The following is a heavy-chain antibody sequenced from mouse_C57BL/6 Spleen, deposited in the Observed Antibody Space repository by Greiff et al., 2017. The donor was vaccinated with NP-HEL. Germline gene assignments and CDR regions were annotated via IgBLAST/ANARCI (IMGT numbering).Heavy chain of an antibody. CDR1: GYTFTSYW. J-gene: IGHJ3*01. CDR3: ARSLYGSSSFAY. Sequence: VQLQQSGAELVKPGASVKMSCKASGYTFTSYWITWVKQRPGQGLEWIGDIYPGSGSTNYNEKFKSKATLTVDTSSSTAYMQLSSLTSEDSAVYYCARSLYGSSSFAYWGQGTLVTVSA. D-gene: IGHD1-1*01. CDR2: IYPGSGST. V-gene: IGHV1-55*01.